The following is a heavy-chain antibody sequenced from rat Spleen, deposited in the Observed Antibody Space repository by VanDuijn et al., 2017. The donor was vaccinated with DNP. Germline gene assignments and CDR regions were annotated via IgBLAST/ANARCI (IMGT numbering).Heavy chain of an antibody. CDR3: ARYSTSCVMDA. CDR2: LSYNGGTP. Sequence: EVQLVESGGDLVQPGRSLKLSCAVSGFTFSDYYMAWVRQAPAKGLEWVATLSYNGGTPYYRDSVKGRFTISRDNAQITLYRQLNSLQTEYTATYYCARYSTSCVMDAWGQGTSVTVSS. V-gene: IGHV5-7*01. D-gene: IGHD1-2*01. J-gene: IGHJ4*01. CDR1: GFTFSDYY.